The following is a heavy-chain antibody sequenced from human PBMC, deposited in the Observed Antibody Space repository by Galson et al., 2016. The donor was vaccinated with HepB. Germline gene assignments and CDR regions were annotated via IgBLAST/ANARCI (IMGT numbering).Heavy chain of an antibody. J-gene: IGHJ4*02. Sequence: SLRLSCAASGFTFSSYGVHWVRQAPGKGLEWFSTITDSGADTYYADSVKGRFTISRDNSKNILYLQMNSLRPEDTAVYSCAKDQYNSWFDYWGQGTLVTVSS. D-gene: IGHD6-13*01. CDR1: GFTFSSYG. CDR2: ITDSGADT. V-gene: IGHV3-23*01. CDR3: AKDQYNSWFDY.